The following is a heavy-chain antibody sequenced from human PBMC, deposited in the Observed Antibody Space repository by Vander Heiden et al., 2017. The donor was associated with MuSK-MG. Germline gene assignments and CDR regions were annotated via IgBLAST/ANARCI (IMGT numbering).Heavy chain of an antibody. CDR3: ARHYKDRRRGHFDY. CDR2: IYYSGYT. Sequence: QLQPQESGPPPVTTAETLSPNCTVAGGSTSSGSFCWGWIRQSPGKGLEWIATIYYSGYTYYNPSLKSRVTISVDTLKNQFSLKVNSVTAADTAVYYCARHYKDRRRGHFDYWGQGTLVTVSS. D-gene: IGHD3-10*01. J-gene: IGHJ4*02. V-gene: IGHV4-39*01. CDR1: GGSTSSGSFC.